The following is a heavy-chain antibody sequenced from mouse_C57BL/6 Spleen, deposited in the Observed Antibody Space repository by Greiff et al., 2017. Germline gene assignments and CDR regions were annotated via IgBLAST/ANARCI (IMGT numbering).Heavy chain of an antibody. CDR2: IRNKANNHAT. CDR3: TRSTTVVAHYFDY. Sequence: DVMLVESGGGLVQPGGSMKLSCAASGFTFSDAWMDWVRQSPEKGLEWVAEIRNKANNHATYYAESVKGRFTISRDDSKSSVYLQMNSLRAEDTGIYYCTRSTTVVAHYFDYWGQGTTLTVSS. D-gene: IGHD1-1*01. V-gene: IGHV6-6*01. J-gene: IGHJ2*01. CDR1: GFTFSDAW.